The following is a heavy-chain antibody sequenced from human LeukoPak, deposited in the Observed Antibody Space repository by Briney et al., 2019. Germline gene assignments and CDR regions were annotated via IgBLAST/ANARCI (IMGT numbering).Heavy chain of an antibody. D-gene: IGHD5-18*01. CDR1: GFTFSSYS. Sequence: GGSLRLSCAASGFTFSSYSMNWVRQAPGKGLEWVSSISSSSSYIYYADSVKGRFTISRDNAKNSLYLQMNSLRAEDTAVYYCARRGYSYGHEDYWGQGTLVTVSS. J-gene: IGHJ4*02. CDR2: ISSSSSYI. CDR3: ARRGYSYGHEDY. V-gene: IGHV3-21*01.